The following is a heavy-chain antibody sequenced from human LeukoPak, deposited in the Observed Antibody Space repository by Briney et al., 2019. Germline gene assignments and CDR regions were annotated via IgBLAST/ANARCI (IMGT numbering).Heavy chain of an antibody. V-gene: IGHV3-23*01. CDR1: GFTFSSYA. D-gene: IGHD4-17*01. Sequence: GGSLRLSCVGSGFTFSSYAMNWVRQAPGKGLEWVSGIRDSGGNTYYADSVKGRFTISRDNSKNTLYLQMNSLRAEDTAVYYCARDPNGDYIGAFDMWGPGTMVTVSS. CDR2: IRDSGGNT. J-gene: IGHJ3*02. CDR3: ARDPNGDYIGAFDM.